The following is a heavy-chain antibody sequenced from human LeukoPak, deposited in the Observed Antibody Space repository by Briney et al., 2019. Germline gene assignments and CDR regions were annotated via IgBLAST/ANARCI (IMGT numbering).Heavy chain of an antibody. D-gene: IGHD4-23*01. CDR1: GGSISSSSYY. V-gene: IGHV4-39*01. J-gene: IGHJ6*03. CDR3: ARISDYGGIYYYYYYYMDV. Sequence: SETLSLTCTVSGGSISSSSYYWGWIRQPPGKGLEWIGSIYYSGSTYYNPSLKSRVTISVDTSKNQFSLKLSSVTAADTAVYYCARISDYGGIYYYYYYYMDVWGKGTTVTVSS. CDR2: IYYSGST.